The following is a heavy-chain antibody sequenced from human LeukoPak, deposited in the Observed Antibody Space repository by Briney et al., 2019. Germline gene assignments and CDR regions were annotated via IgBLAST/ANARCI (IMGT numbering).Heavy chain of an antibody. CDR3: AKGERQNRLASAADY. CDR2: ISASGGST. Sequence: GGSLRLSCVTSGFTFSSYAMSWVRQAPRKGLEWVSAISASGGSTYYADSVKGRFTISRDNSKNTLYLQMNSLRAEDTAVFYCAKGERQNRLASAADYWGQGALVTVSS. J-gene: IGHJ4*02. D-gene: IGHD6-13*01. V-gene: IGHV3-23*01. CDR1: GFTFSSYA.